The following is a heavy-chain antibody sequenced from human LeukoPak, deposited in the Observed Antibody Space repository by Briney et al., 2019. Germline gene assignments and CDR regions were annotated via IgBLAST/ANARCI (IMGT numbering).Heavy chain of an antibody. CDR3: AREQYSSGWTLDY. D-gene: IGHD6-19*01. CDR2: INHSGST. CDR1: GGSFSGYY. V-gene: IGHV4-34*01. Sequence: SETLSLTCAVYGGSFSGYYWSWIRQPPGKGLEWIGEINHSGSTNYNPSLKSRVTISVDTSKNQFSLKLSSVTAADTAVYYCAREQYSSGWTLDYWGQGTLVTVSS. J-gene: IGHJ4*02.